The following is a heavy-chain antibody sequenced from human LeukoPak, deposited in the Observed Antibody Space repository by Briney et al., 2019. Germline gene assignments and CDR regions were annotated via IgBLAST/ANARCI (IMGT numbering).Heavy chain of an antibody. Sequence: RPSETLSLTCAVYGGSFSGYYWSWIRQPPGKGLEWIGEINHSGSTNYNPSLKSRVTISVDTSKNQFSLKLSSVTAADTAVYYCARGAFRRELLVTYRSAFDIWGQGTMVTVSS. V-gene: IGHV4-34*01. J-gene: IGHJ3*02. CDR1: GGSFSGYY. CDR3: ARGAFRRELLVTYRSAFDI. CDR2: INHSGST. D-gene: IGHD1-26*01.